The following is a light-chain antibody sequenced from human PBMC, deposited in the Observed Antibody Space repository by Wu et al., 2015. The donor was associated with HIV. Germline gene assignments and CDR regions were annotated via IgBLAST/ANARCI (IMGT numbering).Light chain of an antibody. Sequence: DIQMTQSPSTLSASVGDRVTITCRASQSISSWLAWYQQKPGKAPKLLIYKASSLESGVPSRFSGSGSGTEFTLTISSLQPDDFATYYCQQYNSYPLTFGQGPSWRSN. CDR3: QQYNSYPLT. V-gene: IGKV1-5*03. CDR2: KAS. J-gene: IGKJ2*01. CDR1: QSISSW.